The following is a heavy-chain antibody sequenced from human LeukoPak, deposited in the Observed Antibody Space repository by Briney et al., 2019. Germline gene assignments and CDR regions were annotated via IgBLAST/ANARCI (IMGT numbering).Heavy chain of an antibody. D-gene: IGHD6-19*01. CDR1: GGSISSYY. V-gene: IGHV4-59*01. Sequence: SETLSLTCTVSGGSISSYYWSWIRQPPGKGLEWIGYTYYSGSTNYNPSLKSRVTISVDTSKNQFSLKLSSVTAADTAVYYCARAGSSGWYSYWGQGTLVTVSS. CDR3: ARAGSSGWYSY. J-gene: IGHJ4*02. CDR2: TYYSGST.